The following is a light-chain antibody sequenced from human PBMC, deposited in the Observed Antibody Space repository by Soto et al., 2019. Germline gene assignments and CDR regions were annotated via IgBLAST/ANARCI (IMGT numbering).Light chain of an antibody. CDR1: SADVGIYNR. J-gene: IGLJ1*01. V-gene: IGLV2-18*02. CDR2: DVS. Sequence: QSVLTQPPSVSGSPGQSATISCTATSADVGIYNRVAWYQQSPDTSPKLVICDVSNRPSGVPDRFSGSKSGSTASLTISGLQAEDEADYYCSSFTTSNTYVFGTGTKVTVL. CDR3: SSFTTSNTYV.